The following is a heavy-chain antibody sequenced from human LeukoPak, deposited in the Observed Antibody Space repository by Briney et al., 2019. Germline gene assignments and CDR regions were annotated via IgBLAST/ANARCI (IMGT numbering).Heavy chain of an antibody. V-gene: IGHV4-4*09. CDR3: ARLTRLSTSPDRYYSDY. J-gene: IGHJ4*02. D-gene: IGHD6-6*01. CDR1: GDSISSYY. Sequence: SETLSLTCTVSGDSISSYYWSWIRQPPGKGLEWIGYIYTSGGTNYIPSLKGRVTISIDTSKNQFSLKLSSVTAADSAVYYCARLTRLSTSPDRYYSDYWGQGTLVTVSS. CDR2: IYTSGGT.